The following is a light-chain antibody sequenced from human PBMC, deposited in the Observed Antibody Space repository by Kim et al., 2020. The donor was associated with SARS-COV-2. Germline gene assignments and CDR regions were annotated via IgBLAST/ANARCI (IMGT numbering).Light chain of an antibody. Sequence: QSVLTQPPSASGSPGQSVTIACTGTSSDVGGYKYVSWYQQHPGKAPKLMIYEVNKRPSGVPDRFSGSKSGNTASLTVSGLQAEDEADYYCTSYAGSNRVFGGGTQLTVL. CDR3: TSYAGSNRV. CDR2: EVN. CDR1: SSDVGGYKY. V-gene: IGLV2-8*01. J-gene: IGLJ3*02.